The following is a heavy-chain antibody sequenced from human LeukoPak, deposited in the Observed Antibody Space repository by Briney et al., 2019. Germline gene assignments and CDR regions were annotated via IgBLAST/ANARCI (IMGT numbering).Heavy chain of an antibody. CDR2: INPSGGST. D-gene: IGHD3-10*01. CDR1: GYTFTSYY. J-gene: IGHJ4*02. CDR3: ARVRGSGSIDY. V-gene: IGHV1-46*01. Sequence: ASVKVSCKASGYTFTSYYMHLVRQAPGQGLEWMGIINPSGGSTSYAQKFLGRVTMTRDTSTSTVYMELSSLRSEDTAVYYCARVRGSGSIDYWGQGTLVTVSS.